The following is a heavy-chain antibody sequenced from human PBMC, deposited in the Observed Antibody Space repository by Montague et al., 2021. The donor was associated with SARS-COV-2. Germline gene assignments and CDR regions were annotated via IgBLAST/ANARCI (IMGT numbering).Heavy chain of an antibody. D-gene: IGHD5-24*01. V-gene: IGHV4-59*08. CDR1: SGSINYYY. Sequence: SETLSLTCAVSSGSINYYYLSWIRQSPGKGLDLIGYIYYNGHTSYSPSLQSRVTISVDSSKTQFSLRLTSVTAADTAVYYCARHGVGLEFGGHNWGTVPFDLGGQG. J-gene: IGHJ3*01. CDR2: IYYNGHT. CDR3: ARHGVGLEFGGHNWGTVPFDL.